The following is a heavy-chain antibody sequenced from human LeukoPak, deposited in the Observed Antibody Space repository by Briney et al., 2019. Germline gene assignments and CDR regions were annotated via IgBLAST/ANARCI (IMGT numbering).Heavy chain of an antibody. Sequence: SQTLALTCTVSGGSISSGGYYWSWIRPHPGKDLEWIGYIHYSGSTYYNPSLKSRVIISVDTSKNQFSLKLSSVTAADTAVYYCAREGCSSTSCYLPFDPWGQGTLVIVSS. CDR1: GGSISSGGYY. CDR3: AREGCSSTSCYLPFDP. CDR2: IHYSGST. J-gene: IGHJ5*02. D-gene: IGHD2-2*01. V-gene: IGHV4-31*03.